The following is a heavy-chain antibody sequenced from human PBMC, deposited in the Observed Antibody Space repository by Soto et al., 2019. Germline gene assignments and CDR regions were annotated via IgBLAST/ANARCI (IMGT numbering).Heavy chain of an antibody. CDR1: GYTFTSYA. CDR2: INAGNGNT. Sequence: AASVKVSCKASGYTFTSYAMHWVRQAPGQRLEWMGWINAGNGNTKYSQKFQGRVTITRDTSASTAYMELSSLRSEDTAVYYCARTPGSTALVRGVIGDAFDIWGQGTMVTVSS. V-gene: IGHV1-3*01. J-gene: IGHJ3*02. CDR3: ARTPGSTALVRGVIGDAFDI. D-gene: IGHD3-10*01.